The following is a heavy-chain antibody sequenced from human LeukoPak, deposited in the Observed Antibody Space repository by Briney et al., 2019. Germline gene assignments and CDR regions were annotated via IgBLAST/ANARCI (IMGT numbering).Heavy chain of an antibody. J-gene: IGHJ4*02. Sequence: ASVKVSCKPSGYTFTGYYLHWVRQAPGQGPEWMGWINPNTGATMYLQKFQGRVTMTRDTSVSTGYMELRSLTSDDSAVYYCARDRVGSGWPRPYYFEIWGQGTLVTVSS. CDR2: INPNTGAT. CDR1: GYTFTGYY. CDR3: ARDRVGSGWPRPYYFEI. V-gene: IGHV1-2*02. D-gene: IGHD6-19*01.